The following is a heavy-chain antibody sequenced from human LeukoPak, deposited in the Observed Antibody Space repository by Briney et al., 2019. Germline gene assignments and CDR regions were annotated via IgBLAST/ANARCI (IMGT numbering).Heavy chain of an antibody. V-gene: IGHV3-21*01. J-gene: IGHJ1*01. Sequence: GGSLILSCAASGFSFSSYRMNWVRQAPGKGLEWVSSISSSSSYIYYADSVKGRFTISRDNAKNSLYLQMNSLRAEDTAVYYCARDAAVAGTPAEYFQHWGQGTLVTVSS. CDR3: ARDAAVAGTPAEYFQH. CDR1: GFSFSSYR. D-gene: IGHD6-19*01. CDR2: ISSSSSYI.